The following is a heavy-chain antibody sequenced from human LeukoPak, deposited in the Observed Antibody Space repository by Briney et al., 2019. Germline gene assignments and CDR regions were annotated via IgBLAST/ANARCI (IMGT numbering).Heavy chain of an antibody. Sequence: KPSETLSLTCAVYGVSLRGYYWSWIRQSPEKGLEWIGEISHEGDSIYNPSLKSRLTLSVDMSKNQFSLKLRSVTAADTAVYYCARGRNYVSDYHFDVWGKGTTVIVSS. V-gene: IGHV4-34*01. CDR1: GVSLRGYY. CDR2: ISHEGDS. CDR3: ARGRNYVSDYHFDV. D-gene: IGHD1-7*01. J-gene: IGHJ6*03.